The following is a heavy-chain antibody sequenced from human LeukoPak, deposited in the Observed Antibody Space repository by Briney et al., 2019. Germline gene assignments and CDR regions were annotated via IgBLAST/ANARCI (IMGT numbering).Heavy chain of an antibody. V-gene: IGHV1-69*05. CDR1: GGTFSSYA. CDR3: AAAPYYDSSGYPYYYYYYYMDV. CDR2: IIPIFGTA. J-gene: IGHJ6*03. Sequence: SVKVSCKASGGTFSSYAISWVRQAPGQGLEWMGRIIPIFGTANYAQKFQGRVTITTDESTSTAYMELSSLRCEDTAVYYCAAAPYYDSSGYPYYYYYYYMDVWGKGTTVTVSS. D-gene: IGHD3-22*01.